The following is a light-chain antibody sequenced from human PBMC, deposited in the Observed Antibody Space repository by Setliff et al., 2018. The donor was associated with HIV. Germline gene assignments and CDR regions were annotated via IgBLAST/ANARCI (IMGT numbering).Light chain of an antibody. CDR2: RNN. V-gene: IGLV1-47*01. Sequence: QSVLTQPPSVSATPGQTVTMSFSGSSSNIGNNYVYWYQQLPGMAPKLLIYRNNQRPSDVPERFSGSKSGTSASLAISALRSEDEADYYCAAWDDLSSPDVQFGGGTKVTVL. CDR1: SSNIGNNY. J-gene: IGLJ2*01. CDR3: AAWDDLSSPDVQ.